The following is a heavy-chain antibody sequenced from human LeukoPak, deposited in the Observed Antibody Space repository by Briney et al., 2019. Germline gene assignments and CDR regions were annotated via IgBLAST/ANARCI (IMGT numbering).Heavy chain of an antibody. V-gene: IGHV1-2*02. Sequence: ASVKVSCKASGYTFADYYMHWVRQAPGQGLEWMGWLNPNSGGTNYAQKFQGRVSMTRDTSISTAYMELSGLTSDDTAVYYCARGAGSSGWLDYWGQGTLVTVSS. J-gene: IGHJ4*02. CDR3: ARGAGSSGWLDY. CDR2: LNPNSGGT. D-gene: IGHD6-19*01. CDR1: GYTFADYY.